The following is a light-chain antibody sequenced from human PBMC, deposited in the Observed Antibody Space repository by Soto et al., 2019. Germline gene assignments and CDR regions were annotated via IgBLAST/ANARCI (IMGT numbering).Light chain of an antibody. CDR1: QSVAGN. CDR2: GVS. Sequence: ERVMTQSPATLSVSPGETATLSCRASQSVAGNLAWYQQKPGQPPRLLIYGVSTRATGVPARFSGSGSETDFSLTISSLQIEDFALYYCQQSNNWPPLTFGGGTKVDIK. J-gene: IGKJ4*01. V-gene: IGKV3-15*01. CDR3: QQSNNWPPLT.